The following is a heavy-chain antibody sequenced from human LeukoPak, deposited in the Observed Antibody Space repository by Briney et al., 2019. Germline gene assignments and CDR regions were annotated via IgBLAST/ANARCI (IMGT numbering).Heavy chain of an antibody. CDR1: GFTFSSYS. V-gene: IGHV3-21*01. D-gene: IGHD3-22*01. Sequence: GGSLRLSCAASGFTFSSYSMNWVRQAPGKGLEWVSSISRSSTYIYYADSVKGRFTISRDDAKNSLYLQMNGLRAEDVAVYYCARDRTLYYDNSGLDYWGQGTLVTVSS. J-gene: IGHJ4*02. CDR3: ARDRTLYYDNSGLDY. CDR2: ISRSSTYI.